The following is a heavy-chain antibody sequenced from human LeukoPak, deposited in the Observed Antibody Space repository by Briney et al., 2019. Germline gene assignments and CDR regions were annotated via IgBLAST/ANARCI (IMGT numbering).Heavy chain of an antibody. J-gene: IGHJ4*02. CDR3: ATEFYGSANFNF. V-gene: IGHV3-15*01. Sequence: PGGSLRLSCAASGFPFSNAWMSWVRQAPGKGLEWIGHIKSNTAGGTADYAAPVKGRFTISRDDSQNTLFLQMNSLKTEDTAVYYCATEFYGSANFNFWGQGTLVTVSS. D-gene: IGHD3-10*01. CDR2: IKSNTAGGTA. CDR1: GFPFSNAW.